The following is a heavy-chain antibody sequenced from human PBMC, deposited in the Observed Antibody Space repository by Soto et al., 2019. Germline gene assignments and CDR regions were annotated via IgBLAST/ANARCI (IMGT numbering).Heavy chain of an antibody. CDR1: GGSISSSSYY. J-gene: IGHJ4*02. CDR3: ARHGYSSSWYSGGGLDY. CDR2: IYYSGST. V-gene: IGHV4-39*01. Sequence: SETLSLTCTVSGGSISSSSYYWGWIRQPPGKGLEWIGSIYYSGSTYYNPSLKSRVTISVDTSKNQFSLKLSSVTAADTAVYYCARHGYSSSWYSGGGLDYWGQGTLVTVSS. D-gene: IGHD6-13*01.